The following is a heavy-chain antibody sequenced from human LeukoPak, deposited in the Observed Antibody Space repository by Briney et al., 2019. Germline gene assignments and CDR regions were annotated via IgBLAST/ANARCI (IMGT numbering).Heavy chain of an antibody. J-gene: IGHJ4*02. CDR2: INAGNGDA. CDR3: ARPHDGSGGSIDF. CDR1: GYTFTSYG. V-gene: IGHV1-3*01. Sequence: ASMKVSCKASGYTFTSYGMHWMRHAPGQRLEWMGWINAGNGDAKYSQKFQGRITISRDTSATTVYLELSSLRSEDTAVYYCARPHDGSGGSIDFWGQGTLVTASS. D-gene: IGHD3-10*01.